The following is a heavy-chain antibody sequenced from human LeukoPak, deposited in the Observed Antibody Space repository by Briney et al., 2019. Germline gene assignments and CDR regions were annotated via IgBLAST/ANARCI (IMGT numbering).Heavy chain of an antibody. CDR1: GFTFSSYE. D-gene: IGHD6-13*01. CDR3: ARVAAAGTNTDY. V-gene: IGHV3-48*03. J-gene: IGHJ4*02. CDR2: ISSSGSTI. Sequence: GGSLRLSCAASGFTFSSYEMNWVRQAPGKGLEWVSYISSSGSTIYYADPVKGRFTISRDNAKNSLYLQMNSLRAEDTAVYYCARVAAAGTNTDYWGQGTLVTVSS.